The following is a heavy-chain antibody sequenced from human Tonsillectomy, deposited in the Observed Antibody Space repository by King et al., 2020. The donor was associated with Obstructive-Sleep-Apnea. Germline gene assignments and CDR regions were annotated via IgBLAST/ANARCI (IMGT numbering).Heavy chain of an antibody. Sequence: VQLVESGGGLVQPGGSLKLSCAASGFTFTAYWMSWDRQAPGTGLEWVANIKQDGSEEYYVDAVKGRFTSSRDNAKNSLFLQMNSLIAEDTAVYFCVRDRLGHLFEGFDIWGQGTMVTVSS. CDR1: GFTFTAYW. V-gene: IGHV3-7*01. J-gene: IGHJ3*02. CDR3: VRDRLGHLFEGFDI. D-gene: IGHD3-10*01. CDR2: IKQDGSEE.